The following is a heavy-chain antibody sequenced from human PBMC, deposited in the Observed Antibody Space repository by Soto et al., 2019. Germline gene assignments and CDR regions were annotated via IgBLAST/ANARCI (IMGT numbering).Heavy chain of an antibody. CDR2: ISGSGGST. Sequence: EVQLLESGGGLVQPGGSLRLSCAASGFTFSSYAMNWVRQAPGKGLEWVSVISGSGGSTYYADSVKGRFTISRANSKNTRYLQMNSLRAEDTAVYYCAKRTTGWYFDLWGRGTLVTVSS. CDR1: GFTFSSYA. J-gene: IGHJ2*01. CDR3: AKRTTGWYFDL. V-gene: IGHV3-23*01.